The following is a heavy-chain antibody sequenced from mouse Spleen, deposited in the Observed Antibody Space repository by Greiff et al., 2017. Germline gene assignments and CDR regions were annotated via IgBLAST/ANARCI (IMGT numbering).Heavy chain of an antibody. V-gene: IGHV14-2*01. Sequence: EVQLVESGAELVKPGASVKLSCTASGFNIKDYYMHWVKQRTEQGLEWIGRIDPEDGETKYAPKFQGKATITADTSSNTAYLQLSSLTSEDTAVYYCARGYGYDAGHYYAMDYWGQGTSVTVSS. CDR2: IDPEDGET. J-gene: IGHJ4*01. D-gene: IGHD2-2*01. CDR3: ARGYGYDAGHYYAMDY. CDR1: GFNIKDYY.